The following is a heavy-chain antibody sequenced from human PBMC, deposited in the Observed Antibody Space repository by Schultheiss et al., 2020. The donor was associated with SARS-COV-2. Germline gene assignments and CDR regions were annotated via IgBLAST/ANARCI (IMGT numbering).Heavy chain of an antibody. V-gene: IGHV3-23*01. J-gene: IGHJ4*02. Sequence: GGSLRLSCAASGFTFCSYDLHWVRQATGKGLECVSGISGSGGSTYYADSVKGRFTISRDNSKNTLYLQMNSLRAEDTAVYYCAKDLEGWNDLGLSDYWGQGTLVTVSS. CDR3: AKDLEGWNDLGLSDY. CDR1: GFTFCSYD. CDR2: ISGSGGST. D-gene: IGHD1-1*01.